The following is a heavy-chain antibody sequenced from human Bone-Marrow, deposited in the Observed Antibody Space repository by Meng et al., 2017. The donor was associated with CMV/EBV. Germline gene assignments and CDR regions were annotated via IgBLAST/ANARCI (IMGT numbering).Heavy chain of an antibody. Sequence: LRLSYAPSRFTFSRYSMSWIRQAPGKGLEWVSYISSSGSSIYYADSVKGRFTISRDNAKNSLYLQMNSLRAEDTAVYYCARDWSLSSWGQGTLVTVSS. CDR2: ISSSGSSI. D-gene: IGHD3-3*01. CDR1: RFTFSRYS. V-gene: IGHV3-11*01. J-gene: IGHJ5*02. CDR3: ARDWSLSS.